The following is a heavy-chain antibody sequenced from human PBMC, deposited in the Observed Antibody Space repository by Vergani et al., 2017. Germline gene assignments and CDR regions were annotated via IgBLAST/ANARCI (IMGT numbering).Heavy chain of an antibody. CDR1: GYSFTSYW. CDR3: AIQVAVAGKWWGPYYYYGMDV. D-gene: IGHD6-19*01. V-gene: IGHV5-10-1*01. Sequence: EVQLVQSGAEVKKPGESLRISCKGSGYSFTSYWISWVRQMPGKGLEWMGRIDPSDSYTNYSPSFQGHVTISADKSISTAYLQWSSLKASDTGMYYCAIQVAVAGKWWGPYYYYGMDVWGQGTTVTVSS. J-gene: IGHJ6*02. CDR2: IDPSDSYT.